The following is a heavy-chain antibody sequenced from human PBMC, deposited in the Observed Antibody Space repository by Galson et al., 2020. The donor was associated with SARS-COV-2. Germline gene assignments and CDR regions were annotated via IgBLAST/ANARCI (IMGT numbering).Heavy chain of an antibody. V-gene: IGHV3-64D*06. D-gene: IGHD6-6*01. CDR3: VCEVTKYSSSYYYMDV. Sequence: GGSLRLSCSASGFTFSSYAMHWVRQAPGKGLEYVSAISSNGGSTYYADSVKGRFTISRDNSKNTLYLQMSSLRAEDTAVYYCVCEVTKYSSSYYYMDVWGKGTTVTVSS. J-gene: IGHJ6*03. CDR2: ISSNGGST. CDR1: GFTFSSYA.